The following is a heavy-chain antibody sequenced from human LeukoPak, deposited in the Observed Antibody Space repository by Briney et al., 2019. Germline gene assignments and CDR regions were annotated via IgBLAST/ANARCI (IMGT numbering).Heavy chain of an antibody. V-gene: IGHV3-48*01. Sequence: GGSLRLSCAASGFTFSSYSMNWVRQAPGKGLEWVSYISSSSSTIYYADSVKGRFTISRDNSKNTLYLQMNSLRAEDTAVYYCARGPPLQLRFLEWLSDYWGQGTLVTVSS. CDR1: GFTFSSYS. J-gene: IGHJ4*02. CDR2: ISSSSSTI. CDR3: ARGPPLQLRFLEWLSDY. D-gene: IGHD3-3*01.